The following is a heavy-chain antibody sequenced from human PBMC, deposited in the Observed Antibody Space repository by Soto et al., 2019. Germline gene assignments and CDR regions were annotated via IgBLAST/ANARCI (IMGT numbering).Heavy chain of an antibody. Sequence: GESLKISFKGSGYSFTSYWISWVRQMPGKGLEWMGRIDPSDSYTNYSPSFQGHVTISADKSISTAYLQWSSLKASDTAMYYCVGDDYSNPGDVWGQGTTVTVSS. CDR1: GYSFTSYW. CDR2: IDPSDSYT. CDR3: VGDDYSNPGDV. V-gene: IGHV5-10-1*01. J-gene: IGHJ6*02. D-gene: IGHD4-4*01.